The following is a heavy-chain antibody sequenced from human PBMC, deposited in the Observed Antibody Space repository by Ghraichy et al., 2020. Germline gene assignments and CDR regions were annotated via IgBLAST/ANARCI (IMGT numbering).Heavy chain of an antibody. Sequence: GESLNISCAASGFTFSSYSMNWVRQAPGKGLEWVSSISSSSSYIYYADSVKGRFTISRDNAKNSLYLQMNSLRAEDTAVYYCARDRIAAAGSFDYWGQGTLVTVSS. CDR1: GFTFSSYS. J-gene: IGHJ4*02. V-gene: IGHV3-21*01. CDR3: ARDRIAAAGSFDY. D-gene: IGHD6-13*01. CDR2: ISSSSSYI.